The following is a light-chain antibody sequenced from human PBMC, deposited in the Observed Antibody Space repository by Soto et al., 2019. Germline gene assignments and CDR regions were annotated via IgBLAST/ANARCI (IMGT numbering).Light chain of an antibody. J-gene: IGKJ1*01. V-gene: IGKV3-11*01. CDR3: QQRRSWQVT. CDR1: QSVGSS. Sequence: EIVLTQSPATLSLSPGERATLSCRVSQSVGSSLAWYQQKPGQAPRLLIYDASKRATGIPARFSGSGSGTNFTLTISSLEPEDFAVYYCQQRRSWQVTFGQGTKVDIK. CDR2: DAS.